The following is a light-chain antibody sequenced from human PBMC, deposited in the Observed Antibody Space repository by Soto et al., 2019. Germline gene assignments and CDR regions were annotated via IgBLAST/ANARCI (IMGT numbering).Light chain of an antibody. CDR3: QQYVIPVT. V-gene: IGKV3-15*01. J-gene: IGKJ5*01. CDR1: HSVDSN. CDR2: GAS. Sequence: IVMPQSAATQSVYREKRPTLSCRGRHSVDSNFAWYQQNPGQAPRLLIYGASTRATSISARFSGSGSGTDYTLTISRLEPQDSAMYYCQQYVIPVTFCQRTRVDIK.